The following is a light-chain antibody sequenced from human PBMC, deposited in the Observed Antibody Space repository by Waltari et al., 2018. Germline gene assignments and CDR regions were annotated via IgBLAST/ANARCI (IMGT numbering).Light chain of an antibody. CDR1: RSHFGAAPD. J-gene: IGLJ3*02. Sequence: QSVLTQPPSVSGAPGPRVTISCTGNRSHFGAAPDVHWYQQLPGTAPKLLIYANINRPSGVPGRFAGSKSGTSASLTITGLQAEDEADYYCQSYDSSLRCWVFGGGTKLTVL. V-gene: IGLV1-40*01. CDR2: ANI. CDR3: QSYDSSLRCWV.